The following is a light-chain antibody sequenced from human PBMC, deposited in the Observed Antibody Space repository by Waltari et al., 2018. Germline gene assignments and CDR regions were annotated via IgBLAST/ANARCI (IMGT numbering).Light chain of an antibody. CDR2: TNI. J-gene: IGLJ3*02. Sequence: QSVLTQPPSASGTPGQRVTISGSGSSSHIGRNSVNWYQQFPGTAPKLLIYTNIRRPSGFPDRFSGSKSGTSASLAISGLRSEDEADYYCAAWDDSLTGLWVFGGGTKLTVL. CDR3: AAWDDSLTGLWV. V-gene: IGLV1-44*01. CDR1: SSHIGRNS.